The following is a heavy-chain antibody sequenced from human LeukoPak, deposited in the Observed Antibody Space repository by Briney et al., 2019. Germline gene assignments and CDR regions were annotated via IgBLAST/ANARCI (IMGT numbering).Heavy chain of an antibody. CDR2: ISGSGGST. V-gene: IGHV3-23*01. D-gene: IGHD1-1*01. J-gene: IGHJ3*01. CDR1: GFIFNKYA. CDR3: ARRGTDASFSFFAV. Sequence: GGSLRLSCAASGFIFNKYARSWVRQAPGKGLEWVSSISGSGGSTYYPASVRGRFTISRDNTNHSPLLQRYSLRAEDTATYFSARRGTDASFSFFAVWGQGTMVTVSS.